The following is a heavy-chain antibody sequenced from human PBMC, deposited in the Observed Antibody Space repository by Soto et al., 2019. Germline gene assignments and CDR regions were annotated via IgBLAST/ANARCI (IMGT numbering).Heavy chain of an antibody. CDR3: AREEGESSGYYGSHDAFDI. J-gene: IGHJ3*02. CDR2: ISSSSSYI. V-gene: IGHV3-21*01. Sequence: GWSLRLSCAASGFTFSSYSMNWVRQSPGQGLEWVSSISSSSSYIYYADSVKGRFTISRDNAKNSLYLQMNSLRAEDTAGYYCAREEGESSGYYGSHDAFDIWRQGTMVTVSS. D-gene: IGHD3-22*01. CDR1: GFTFSSYS.